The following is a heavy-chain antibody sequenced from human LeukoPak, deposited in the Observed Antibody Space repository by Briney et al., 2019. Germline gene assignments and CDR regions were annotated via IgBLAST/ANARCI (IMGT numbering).Heavy chain of an antibody. J-gene: IGHJ3*02. V-gene: IGHV3-9*01. Sequence: GGSLRPSCAASGFTFDDYAMHWVRQAPGKGLEWVSGISWNSGSIGYADSVKGRFTISRDNAKNSLYLQMNSLRAEDTALYYCAKDKGVHPRSAFDIWGQGTMVTVSS. CDR2: ISWNSGSI. CDR1: GFTFDDYA. CDR3: AKDKGVHPRSAFDI.